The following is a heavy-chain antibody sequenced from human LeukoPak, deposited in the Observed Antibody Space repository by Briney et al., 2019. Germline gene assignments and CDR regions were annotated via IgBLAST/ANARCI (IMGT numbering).Heavy chain of an antibody. V-gene: IGHV3-11*03. CDR3: ASGSSSWYSVGD. D-gene: IGHD6-13*01. J-gene: IGHJ4*02. Sequence: GGSLTLSCAASGFTFSDYYMSWIRQAPGKGLEWVSHISSSSSYTNYADSVKGRFTISRDNAKNSLYLQMNSLRAEDTAVYYCASGSSSWYSVGDWGQGTLVNLSS. CDR1: GFTFSDYY. CDR2: ISSSSSYT.